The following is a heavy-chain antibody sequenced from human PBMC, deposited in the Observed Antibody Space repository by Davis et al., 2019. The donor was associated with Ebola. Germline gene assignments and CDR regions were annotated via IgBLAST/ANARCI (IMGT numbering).Heavy chain of an antibody. CDR1: GFIFTNYW. V-gene: IGHV3-23*01. CDR2: FSASEGHT. Sequence: PGGSLRLSCEASGFIFTNYWMSWVRQAPGKGLEWVSTFSASEGHTHYSDSVRGRFTISRDNSKNTLYLQMNSLRAEDTATYYCARYCHYTDCSYFDCWGQGTMVAVSS. CDR3: ARYCHYTDCSYFDC. D-gene: IGHD2-15*01. J-gene: IGHJ4*02.